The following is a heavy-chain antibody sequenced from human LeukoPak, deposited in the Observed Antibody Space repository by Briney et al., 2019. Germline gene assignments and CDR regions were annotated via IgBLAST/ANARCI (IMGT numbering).Heavy chain of an antibody. J-gene: IGHJ3*02. CDR3: ARAYYYDSGAFDI. D-gene: IGHD3-22*01. CDR1: GFPFSSYG. V-gene: IGHV3-30*03. Sequence: GGSLRLSCAASGFPFSSYGMHWVRQAPGKGLEWVAVISYDGSKKYEVDSVRGRFTISRDNSKNTLYLQMNSLRAEDTAVYYCARAYYYDSGAFDIWGQGTMVTVSS. CDR2: ISYDGSKK.